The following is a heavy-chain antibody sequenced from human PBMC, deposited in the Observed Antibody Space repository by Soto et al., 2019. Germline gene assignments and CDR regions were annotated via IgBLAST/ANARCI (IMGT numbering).Heavy chain of an antibody. CDR1: GYTFTNYD. CDR3: ARGRFRRTWFDP. Sequence: QVQLVQSGAEVKKPGASVKVSCKASGYTFTNYDIHWVRQATGQGLEWMGWMNPDSGNTGQSKQFQGRVTMTRDTSINTAYMEMSSLRFEDTAVYYCARGRFRRTWFDPWGQGTLVTVSS. V-gene: IGHV1-8*01. J-gene: IGHJ5*02. D-gene: IGHD3-16*01. CDR2: MNPDSGNT.